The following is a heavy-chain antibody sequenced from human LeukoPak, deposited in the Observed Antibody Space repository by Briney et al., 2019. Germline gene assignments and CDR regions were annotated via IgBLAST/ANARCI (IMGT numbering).Heavy chain of an antibody. CDR1: GFTFSSYA. CDR2: ISYDGSNK. J-gene: IGHJ4*02. D-gene: IGHD2-21*02. Sequence: GGSLRLSCAASGFTFSSYAMHWVRQAPGKGLEWVAVISYDGSNKYYADSVKGRFTISRDNSKNTLYLQMNSLRAEDTAVYYCARGARGDCYSCVDYWGQGTLVTVS. V-gene: IGHV3-30-3*01. CDR3: ARGARGDCYSCVDY.